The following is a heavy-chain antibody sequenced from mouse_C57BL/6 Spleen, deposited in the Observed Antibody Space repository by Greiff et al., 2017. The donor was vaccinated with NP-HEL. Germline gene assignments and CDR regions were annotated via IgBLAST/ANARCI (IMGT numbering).Heavy chain of an antibody. CDR2: ISLKSVNYAT. CDR3: PSLTDDGYYGYAVDY. J-gene: IGHJ4*01. Sequence: EVQLVESGGGLVQPGGSMKLPCVASGFTFSNYWMNWVRQSPEKGLEWAAQISLKSVNYATHYAESVKGKFTISRDDSKRSVYLQMNNLRAEDTGIDYRPSLTDDGYYGYAVDYWGQGTSVTDAS. V-gene: IGHV6-3*01. D-gene: IGHD2-3*01. CDR1: GFTFSNYW.